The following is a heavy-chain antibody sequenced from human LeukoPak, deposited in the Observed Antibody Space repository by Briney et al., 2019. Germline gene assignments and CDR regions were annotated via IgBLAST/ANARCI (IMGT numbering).Heavy chain of an antibody. V-gene: IGHV1-24*01. D-gene: IGHD3-3*01. CDR2: FDPEDGET. J-gene: IGHJ2*01. Sequence: ASVKVSCKVSGYTLTELSMHWVRQAPGKGLEWMGGFDPEDGETIYSQKFQGRVTMTEDTSTDTAYMELSSLRSEDTAVYYCATGGLRFLPPYFDLWGRGNLVTVSS. CDR1: GYTLTELS. CDR3: ATGGLRFLPPYFDL.